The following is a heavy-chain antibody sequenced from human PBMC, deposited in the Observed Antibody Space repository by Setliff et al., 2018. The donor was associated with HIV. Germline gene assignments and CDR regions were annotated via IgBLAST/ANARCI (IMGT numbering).Heavy chain of an antibody. J-gene: IGHJ4*02. CDR2: INHSGST. Sequence: PSETLSLTCAVYGGSFSGYYWSWIRQPPGKGLEWIGEINHSGSTSYNPSLNSRVTMSVDTSRDQFSLKVRSVTAADTAVYYCARMRGRAVLSYYFDHWGQGRLVTVSS. CDR3: ARMRGRAVLSYYFDH. CDR1: GGSFSGYY. V-gene: IGHV4-34*01. D-gene: IGHD6-19*01.